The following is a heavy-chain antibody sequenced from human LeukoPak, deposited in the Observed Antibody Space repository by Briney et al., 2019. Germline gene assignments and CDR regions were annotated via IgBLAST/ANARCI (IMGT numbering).Heavy chain of an antibody. V-gene: IGHV3-23*01. CDR2: ISGSGGST. J-gene: IGHJ4*02. CDR3: AKDRGYCSGGSCHPLDY. D-gene: IGHD2-15*01. CDR1: GFTFSSYA. Sequence: GGSLRLCCAASGFTFSSYAMSWVRQAPGKGLEWVSAISGSGGSTYYADSVKGRFTISRDNSKNTPYLQMNSLRAEDTAVYYCAKDRGYCSGGSCHPLDYWGQGTLVTVSS.